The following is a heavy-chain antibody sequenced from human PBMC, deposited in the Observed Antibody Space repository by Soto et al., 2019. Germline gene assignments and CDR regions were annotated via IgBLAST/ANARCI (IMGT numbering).Heavy chain of an antibody. CDR2: ISGYNGNT. D-gene: IGHD6-19*01. J-gene: IGHJ4*02. CDR1: GYTFSNYG. V-gene: IGHV1-18*01. Sequence: QVQLVQSGGEVKQPGASVKVSCKTSGYTFSNYGISWVRQAPGQGLEWVGWISGYNGNTKHAQNVQGRVTLTIDTSTSTAYMELRSLTSDDTAVYYCARDRDTSGWYRSNYWGQGTLVSVSS. CDR3: ARDRDTSGWYRSNY.